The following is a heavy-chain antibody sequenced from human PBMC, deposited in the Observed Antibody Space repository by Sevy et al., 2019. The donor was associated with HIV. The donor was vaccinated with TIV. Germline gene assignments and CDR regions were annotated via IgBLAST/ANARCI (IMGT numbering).Heavy chain of an antibody. CDR3: AREGCTKPHDY. Sequence: GGSLRLSCAASGFTFSKYSMSWVRQPPGKGLEWVSTLSFVCGEINYADSVKGRFTISRDNSESSVYLQMNNLRPEDTAVYYCAREGCTKPHDYWGQGTLVTVSS. D-gene: IGHD2-8*01. CDR1: GFTFSKYS. J-gene: IGHJ4*02. V-gene: IGHV3-23*01. CDR2: LSFVCGEI.